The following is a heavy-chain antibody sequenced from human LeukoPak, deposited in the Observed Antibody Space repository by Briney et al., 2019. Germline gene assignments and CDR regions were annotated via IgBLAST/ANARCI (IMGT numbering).Heavy chain of an antibody. V-gene: IGHV6-1*01. CDR3: ARAKRSGYREFGGFDY. CDR1: GDSVSSNSAA. J-gene: IGHJ4*02. Sequence: SQTLSLTCAISGDSVSSNSAAWNWIRQSPSRGLEWLGRTYYRSKWYNDYAVSVKSRITINPDTSKNQFSLQLNYVTPEDTAVYYCARAKRSGYREFGGFDYWGQGTLVTVSS. CDR2: TYYRSKWYN. D-gene: IGHD3-3*01.